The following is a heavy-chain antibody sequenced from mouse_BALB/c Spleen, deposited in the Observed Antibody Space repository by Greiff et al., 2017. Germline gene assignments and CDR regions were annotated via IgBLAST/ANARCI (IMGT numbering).Heavy chain of an antibody. CDR1: GFTFSSFG. J-gene: IGHJ4*01. V-gene: IGHV5-17*02. D-gene: IGHD2-4*01. CDR2: ISSGSSTI. CDR3: ARRYDYLDD. Sequence: DVMLVESGGGLVQPGGSRKLSCAASGFTFSSFGMHWVRQAPEKGLEWVAYISSGSSTIYYADTVKGRFTISRDNPKNTLFLQMTSLRSEDTAMYYCARRYDYLDDWGQGTSVTVSS.